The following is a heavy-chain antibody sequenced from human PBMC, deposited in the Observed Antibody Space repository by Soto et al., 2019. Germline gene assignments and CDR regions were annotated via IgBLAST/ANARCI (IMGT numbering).Heavy chain of an antibody. Sequence: SETLSLTCTVSGGSISSSSYYWGWIRQPPGKGLEWIGSIYYSGSTYYNPSLKSRVTISVDTSKNQFSLKLSSVTAADTAVYYCARERPDGARLDPWGQGTLVTSPQ. J-gene: IGHJ5*02. V-gene: IGHV4-39*02. CDR2: IYYSGST. CDR3: ARERPDGARLDP. D-gene: IGHD6-6*01. CDR1: GGSISSSSYY.